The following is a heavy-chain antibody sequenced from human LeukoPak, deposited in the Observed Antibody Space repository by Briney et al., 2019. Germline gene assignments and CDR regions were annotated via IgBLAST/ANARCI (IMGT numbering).Heavy chain of an antibody. CDR2: ISYDGSDN. D-gene: IGHD3-10*01. J-gene: IGHJ4*02. Sequence: GGSLRLSCAASGFTFSSYAMHWVRQAPGKGLEWVAIISYDGSDNYSADSVKGRFTIPRDNSKNTLYLQMNSLRTGDTAVYYCARDQGATLVRGVTPYLDYWGQGTLVSVSS. CDR3: ARDQGATLVRGVTPYLDY. V-gene: IGHV3-30*04. CDR1: GFTFSSYA.